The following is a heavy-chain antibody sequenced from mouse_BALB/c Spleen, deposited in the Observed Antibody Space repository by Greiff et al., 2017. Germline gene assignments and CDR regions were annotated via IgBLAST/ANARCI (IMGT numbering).Heavy chain of an antibody. D-gene: IGHD2-10*02. CDR2: INPSNGGT. CDR1: GYTFTSYY. J-gene: IGHJ4*01. Sequence: QVQLQQSGAELVKPGASVKLSCKASGYTFTSYYMYWVKQRPGQGLEWIGEINPSNGGTNFNEKFKSKATLTVDKSSSTAYMQLSSLTSEDSAVYYCTRGGSMVTYYAMDYWGQGTSVTVSS. V-gene: IGHV1S81*02. CDR3: TRGGSMVTYYAMDY.